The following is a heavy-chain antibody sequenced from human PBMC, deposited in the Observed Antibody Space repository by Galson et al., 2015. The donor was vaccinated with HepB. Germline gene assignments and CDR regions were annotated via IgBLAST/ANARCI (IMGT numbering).Heavy chain of an antibody. J-gene: IGHJ4*02. D-gene: IGHD1-26*01. Sequence: CAISGDSVSSNSAAWNWIRQSPSRGLEWLGRTYYRSKWYSYYAVSVKSRITISPDTSKNRFSLQLNSVTPEDTAIYYCARGPGALNYWGQGTLVTVSS. V-gene: IGHV6-1*01. CDR2: TYYRSKWYS. CDR1: GDSVSSNSAA. CDR3: ARGPGALNY.